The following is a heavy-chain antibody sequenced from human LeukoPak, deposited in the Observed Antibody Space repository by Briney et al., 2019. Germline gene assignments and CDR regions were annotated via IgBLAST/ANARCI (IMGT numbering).Heavy chain of an antibody. CDR3: ARRLTQYNCFDP. D-gene: IGHD2-21*02. J-gene: IGHJ5*02. V-gene: IGHV4-30-2*01. Sequence: PSETLSLTCAVSGGSISSGGYSWSWIRQPPGKGLEWIGYIYHSGSTYYNPSLKSRVTISVDRSKNQFSLKLSSVTPEDTAVYYCARRLTQYNCFDPWSQGILVTVSS. CDR1: GGSISSGGYS. CDR2: IYHSGST.